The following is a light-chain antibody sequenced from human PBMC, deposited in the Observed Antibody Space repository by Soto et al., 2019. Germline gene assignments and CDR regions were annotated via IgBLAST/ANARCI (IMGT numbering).Light chain of an antibody. CDR2: ATS. CDR1: QSIGNY. Sequence: EVVLTQSPATLSLSPGEGATLSCRASQSIGNYLAWYQQKPGQAPRLLIYATSNRATGIPARFSGSGSGTDFTLTISSLEPEDFAVYYCQQYGSSPRTFGQGTKVEMK. CDR3: QQYGSSPRT. J-gene: IGKJ1*01. V-gene: IGKV3-11*01.